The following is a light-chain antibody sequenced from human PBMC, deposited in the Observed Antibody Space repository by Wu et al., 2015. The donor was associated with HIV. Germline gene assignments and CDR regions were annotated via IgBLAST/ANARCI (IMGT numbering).Light chain of an antibody. Sequence: IVMTQSPATLSLSPGQRVTLSCRASQSVDTNLAWYQQKPGQPPRLLIYGASTRATALPVRFSGSGSGTEFTLTITSMQSEDFAIYYCQQYHKWPYTFGQGTKLEIK. CDR2: GAS. CDR3: QQYHKWPYT. J-gene: IGKJ2*01. V-gene: IGKV3-15*01. CDR1: QSVDTN.